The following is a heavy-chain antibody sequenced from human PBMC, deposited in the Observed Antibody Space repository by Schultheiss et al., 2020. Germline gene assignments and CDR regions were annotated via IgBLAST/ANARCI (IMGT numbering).Heavy chain of an antibody. CDR3: ARELVGYDSSGYYHYYYYGMDV. CDR1: GFTFSTYA. D-gene: IGHD3-22*01. V-gene: IGHV3-30*07. Sequence: GGSLRLSCAASGFTFSTYAMHWVRQAPGKGLEWVAFISYDGSNRYYTDSVKGRFTISRDNSKNTLYLQMNSLRAEDTAVYYCARELVGYDSSGYYHYYYYGMDVWGQGTTVTVS. CDR2: ISYDGSNR. J-gene: IGHJ6*02.